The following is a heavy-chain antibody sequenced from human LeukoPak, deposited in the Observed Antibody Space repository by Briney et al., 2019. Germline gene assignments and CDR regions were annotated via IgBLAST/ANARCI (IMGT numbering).Heavy chain of an antibody. J-gene: IGHJ6*02. CDR2: VYHNGTP. V-gene: IGHV4-4*02. Sequence: SETLSLTCAGSLGSISRGNWWSWGRQSPGKGLEWIGEVYHNGTPNYNPSLKSRVTISADTFKNHFSLKLTSVTAADTAVYYCATAPILRGEAGEQYKYGMDVWGQGTTVIVSS. CDR1: LGSISRGNW. CDR3: ATAPILRGEAGEQYKYGMDV. D-gene: IGHD2-2*02.